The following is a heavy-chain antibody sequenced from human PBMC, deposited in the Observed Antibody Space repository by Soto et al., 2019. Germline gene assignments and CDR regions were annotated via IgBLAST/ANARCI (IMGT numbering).Heavy chain of an antibody. CDR3: ARRALLGYYHAMEV. D-gene: IGHD2-8*02. V-gene: IGHV5-51*01. Sequence: GESLKISCKGSGYSFTPYWIGSVRPLPGKGLEFMGIIYPGDSDSRYSPSFPGQVTISADKTIGTAYLQWSSLKASHTAIYCCARRALLGYYHAMEVWGQGTTVTAAS. CDR2: IYPGDSDS. CDR1: GYSFTPYW. J-gene: IGHJ6*01.